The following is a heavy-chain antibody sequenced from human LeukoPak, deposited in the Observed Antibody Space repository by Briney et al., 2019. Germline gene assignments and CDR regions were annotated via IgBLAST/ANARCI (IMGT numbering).Heavy chain of an antibody. CDR3: TTDHYYGSGSYNY. Sequence: GGSLRLSCAVSGFTFRSYDMNWVRQAPGKGLEWVGRIKSKTDGGTTDYAAPVKGRFTISRDDSKNTLYLQMNSLKTEDTAVYYCTTDHYYGSGSYNYWGQGTLVTVSS. J-gene: IGHJ4*02. D-gene: IGHD3-10*01. V-gene: IGHV3-15*01. CDR1: GFTFRSYD. CDR2: IKSKTDGGTT.